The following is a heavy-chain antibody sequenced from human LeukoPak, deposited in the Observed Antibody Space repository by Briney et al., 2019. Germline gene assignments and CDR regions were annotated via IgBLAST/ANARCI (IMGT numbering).Heavy chain of an antibody. CDR1: GYSFTSYW. V-gene: IGHV5-51*01. CDR2: IYPGDSDT. D-gene: IGHD3-10*01. Sequence: GESLKISCKGSGYSFTSYWIGWVRQMPGKGLEWMGIIYPGDSDTRYSPSFQGQVTISADKSISTAYLQWSSLKASDTAMYYCASLGERPGLEGYPRAFDIWGQGTMVTVSS. J-gene: IGHJ3*02. CDR3: ASLGERPGLEGYPRAFDI.